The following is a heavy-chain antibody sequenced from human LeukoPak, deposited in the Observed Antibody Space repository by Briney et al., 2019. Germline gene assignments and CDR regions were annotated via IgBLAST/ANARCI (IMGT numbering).Heavy chain of an antibody. CDR1: GSIFSDYA. D-gene: IGHD3-16*01. CDR2: ISGSGVST. Sequence: PGGSLRLSCAASGSIFSDYAMSWVRQAPGKGLEWVSAISGSGVSTEYADSAKGRFTISRDNSKNTLYLQLNSLGAEDTAVYSCVKDKRKGWGSDAFDIWGQGTMVTVSP. J-gene: IGHJ3*02. V-gene: IGHV3-23*01. CDR3: VKDKRKGWGSDAFDI.